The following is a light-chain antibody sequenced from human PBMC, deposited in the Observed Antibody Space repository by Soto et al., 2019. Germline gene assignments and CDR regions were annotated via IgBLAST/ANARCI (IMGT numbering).Light chain of an antibody. J-gene: IGKJ2*01. CDR2: KAS. CDR3: QQYNSYSGYT. Sequence: DIQMTQSPSTLSASVGDRVTITCRASQSISSWLAWYQQKPGKAPKLLIYKASSLESGVPSRFNGSGSGTEFTLTISSLQPDDFATYYCQQYNSYSGYTFGQGTKLEIK. V-gene: IGKV1-5*03. CDR1: QSISSW.